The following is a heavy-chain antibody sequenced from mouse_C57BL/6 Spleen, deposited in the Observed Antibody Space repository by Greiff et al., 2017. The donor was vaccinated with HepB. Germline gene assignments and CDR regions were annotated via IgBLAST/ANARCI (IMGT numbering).Heavy chain of an antibody. CDR1: GFTFSDYG. CDR2: ISSGSSTI. V-gene: IGHV5-17*01. CDR3: ARRRGSSYLYAMDY. J-gene: IGHJ4*01. D-gene: IGHD1-1*01. Sequence: DVKLVESGGGLVKPGGSLKLSCAASGFTFSDYGMHWVRQAPEKGLEWVAYISSGSSTIYYADTVKGRFTISRDNAKNTLFLQMTSLRSEDTAMYYCARRRGSSYLYAMDYWGQGTSVTVSS.